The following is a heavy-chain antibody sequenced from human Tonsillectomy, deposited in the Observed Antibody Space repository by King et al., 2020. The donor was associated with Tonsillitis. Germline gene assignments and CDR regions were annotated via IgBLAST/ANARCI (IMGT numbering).Heavy chain of an antibody. CDR2: TRNKANSYTT. Sequence: VQLVESGGGLVQPGGSLRLSCAVSGFTFSDHYIDWVRQAPGKGLEWVGRTRNKANSYTTEYAASVKGRFTISRDDSKKSVYLQMNSLKTEDTAVYYCAHSRGYYDDDELDIWGQGTMVTVS. D-gene: IGHD3-22*01. CDR3: AHSRGYYDDDELDI. J-gene: IGHJ3*02. V-gene: IGHV3-72*01. CDR1: GFTFSDHY.